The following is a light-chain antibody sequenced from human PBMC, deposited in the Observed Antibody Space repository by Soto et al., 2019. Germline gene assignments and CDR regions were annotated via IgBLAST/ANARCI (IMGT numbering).Light chain of an antibody. CDR3: QQYSSYPT. Sequence: EIVMTQSPATLSVSLGESATLSCRASQSVSRKLAWYQHKPGQAPRLLVFGASTTATGIPVRFSGSGSGTEFTLSISSLQFEDFAIYYCQQYSSYPTFGQGTKVEIK. J-gene: IGKJ1*01. CDR2: GAS. CDR1: QSVSRK. V-gene: IGKV3-15*01.